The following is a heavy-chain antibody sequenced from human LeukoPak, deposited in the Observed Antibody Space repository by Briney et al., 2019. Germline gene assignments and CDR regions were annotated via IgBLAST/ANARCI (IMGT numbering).Heavy chain of an antibody. Sequence: KAGGSLRLSCAASGFAFSDYYMSWIRQAPGKGLEWVSYISSSGSTIYYADSVKGRFTISRDNAKNSLYLQMNSLRAEDTAVYYCARERGRSYGSVPYYYFYMDVWGKGTTVTVSS. J-gene: IGHJ6*03. D-gene: IGHD5-18*01. CDR2: ISSSGSTI. V-gene: IGHV3-11*01. CDR1: GFAFSDYY. CDR3: ARERGRSYGSVPYYYFYMDV.